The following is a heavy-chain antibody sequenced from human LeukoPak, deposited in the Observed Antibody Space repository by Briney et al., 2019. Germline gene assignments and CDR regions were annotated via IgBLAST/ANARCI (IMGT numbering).Heavy chain of an antibody. J-gene: IGHJ4*02. V-gene: IGHV1-69*06. CDR1: GGTFSTDA. D-gene: IGHD2-15*01. CDR3: ARQHCAGGTCYDDRGFFDF. Sequence: SVNVSCKASGGTFSTDAINWTRQAPGQGLEWMGGFIPRFGTTFYAQKFQGRVTLVADKSTNAAFMEVSSLTSDDTAVYYCARQHCAGGTCYDDRGFFDFWGQGTLVTVSS. CDR2: FIPRFGTT.